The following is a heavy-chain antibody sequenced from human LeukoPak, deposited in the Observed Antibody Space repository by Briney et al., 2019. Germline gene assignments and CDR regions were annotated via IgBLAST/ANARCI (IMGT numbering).Heavy chain of an antibody. Sequence: SVKVSCKASGGTFSSYAISWVRQAPGQGLEWMGRIIPIFGTANYAQKFQGRVTITTDESTSTAYMELSSLRSEDTAVYYCARDTSLYYYDSSAKNAFDIWGQGTMVTVSS. V-gene: IGHV1-69*05. CDR3: ARDTSLYYYDSSAKNAFDI. J-gene: IGHJ3*02. CDR1: GGTFSSYA. D-gene: IGHD3-22*01. CDR2: IIPIFGTA.